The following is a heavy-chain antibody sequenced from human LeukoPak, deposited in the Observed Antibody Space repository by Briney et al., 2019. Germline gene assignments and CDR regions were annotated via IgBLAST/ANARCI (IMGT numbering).Heavy chain of an antibody. V-gene: IGHV3-23*01. CDR2: ISGSGAST. J-gene: IGHJ6*02. CDR1: GFTFSTYA. Sequence: PGGSLRLSCAASGFTFSTYAMSWVRQAPGKGLEWVSSISGSGASTNYADNVKGRFTISRDNSKNTLYLQMNSLRAEDTAVYYCAKGYYDSTSNYYYYGMDVWGQGTAVTVSS. D-gene: IGHD3-22*01. CDR3: AKGYYDSTSNYYYYGMDV.